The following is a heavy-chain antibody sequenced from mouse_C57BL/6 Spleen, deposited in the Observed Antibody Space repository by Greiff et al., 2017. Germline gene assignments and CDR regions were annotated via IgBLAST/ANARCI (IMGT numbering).Heavy chain of an antibody. CDR2: IWSGGST. J-gene: IGHJ1*03. D-gene: IGHD2-3*01. Sequence: QVQLKQSGPGLVQPSPSLSITCTVSGFSLTSYGVHWVRQSPGKGLEWLGVIWSGGSTDYNAAFISRLSISKDNSKSQVFFKMNSLQADDTAIYYCARFYDGYGYFDVWGTGTTVTVSS. V-gene: IGHV2-2*01. CDR1: GFSLTSYG. CDR3: ARFYDGYGYFDV.